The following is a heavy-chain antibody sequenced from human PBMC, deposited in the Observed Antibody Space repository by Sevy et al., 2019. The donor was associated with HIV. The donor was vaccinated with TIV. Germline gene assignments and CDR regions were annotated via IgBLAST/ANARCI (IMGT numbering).Heavy chain of an antibody. CDR1: GFTFSSYW. Sequence: GGSLRLSCAASGFTFSSYWMSWVRQAPGKGLEWVANIKQDGSVKYYADSVKGRFTISRDNAKNSLYLQMNSLRAEDTAVYYCARETRYSSSWYVGEYYYYYGMDVWGQWTTVTVSS. CDR2: IKQDGSVK. J-gene: IGHJ6*02. V-gene: IGHV3-7*01. CDR3: ARETRYSSSWYVGEYYYYYGMDV. D-gene: IGHD6-13*01.